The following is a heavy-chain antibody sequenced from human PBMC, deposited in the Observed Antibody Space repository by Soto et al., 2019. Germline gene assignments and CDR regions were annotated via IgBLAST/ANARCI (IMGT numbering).Heavy chain of an antibody. V-gene: IGHV3-30*18. CDR3: AKSRDAYNFYFYYGMDV. D-gene: IGHD1-1*01. CDR1: GFTFSNYG. J-gene: IGHJ6*02. CDR2: ILYDGSNK. Sequence: GGSLRLSCAASGFTFSNYGMHWVRQTPGKGLEWVALILYDGSNKYYADSVTGRFTISRDNSKNTLYLQVSSLRAEDTAVYYCAKSRDAYNFYFYYGMDVWGQGTSVTVSS.